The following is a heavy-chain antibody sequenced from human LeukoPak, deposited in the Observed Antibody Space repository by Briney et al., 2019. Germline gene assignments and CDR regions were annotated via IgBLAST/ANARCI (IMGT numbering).Heavy chain of an antibody. CDR1: QFIFTYYA. CDR2: LSYDGGDK. V-gene: IGHV3-30-3*01. J-gene: IGHJ6*02. D-gene: IGHD4/OR15-4a*01. Sequence: GGSLRLSCAASQFIFTYYAIHWVRQAPGKGLEWATSLSYDGGDKHYADSVKGRFTVSRDSSKNTVYLQMNGLTTADTAVYHCGKDLAGGALDVWGQGTTVTVS. CDR3: GKDLAGGALDV.